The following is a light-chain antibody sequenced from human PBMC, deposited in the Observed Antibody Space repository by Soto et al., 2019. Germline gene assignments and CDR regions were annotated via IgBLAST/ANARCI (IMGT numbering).Light chain of an antibody. CDR1: QSVSSN. CDR2: GAS. J-gene: IGKJ1*01. Sequence: EIMMTQSPATLSVSPGERATLSCRASQSVSSNLAWYQQKPGQAPRLLIYGASTRATGIPARFSGSGSGTEFTLTISSLQSEDFAVYYCQQSNNGPPWTCGQGT. V-gene: IGKV3-15*01. CDR3: QQSNNGPPWT.